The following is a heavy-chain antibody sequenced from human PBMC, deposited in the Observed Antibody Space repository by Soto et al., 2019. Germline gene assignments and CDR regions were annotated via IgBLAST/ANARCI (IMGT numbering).Heavy chain of an antibody. D-gene: IGHD1-26*01. CDR3: AREGASGSYYDY. CDR1: GGSISSYY. V-gene: IGHV4-59*01. Sequence: SETLSLTCTVSGGSISSYYWSWIRQPPGKGLEWIGYIYYSGSTNYNPSLKSRVTISVDTSKNQFSLKLSSVTAADTDVYYCAREGASGSYYDYWGQGTMVTVSS. CDR2: IYYSGST. J-gene: IGHJ4*02.